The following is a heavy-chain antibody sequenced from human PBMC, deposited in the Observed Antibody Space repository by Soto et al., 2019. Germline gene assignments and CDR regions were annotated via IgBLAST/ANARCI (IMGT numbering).Heavy chain of an antibody. D-gene: IGHD3-22*01. Sequence: GGSLRLSCAASGFTFSSYGMHWVRQAPGKGLEWVAVISYDGSNKYYADSVKGRFTISRDNSKNTLYLQMNSLRAEDTAVYYCAKDLTGYYYDSSGYYYVSPTCVDYWGQGTLVTVSS. V-gene: IGHV3-30*18. CDR3: AKDLTGYYYDSSGYYYVSPTCVDY. CDR1: GFTFSSYG. J-gene: IGHJ4*02. CDR2: ISYDGSNK.